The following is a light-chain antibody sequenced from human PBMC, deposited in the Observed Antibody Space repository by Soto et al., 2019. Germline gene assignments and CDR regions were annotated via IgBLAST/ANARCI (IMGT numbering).Light chain of an antibody. CDR3: SSYTSSSTL. Sequence: QSALTQPACVSGSPFPSITISCTRTSIDVGSYNYVSWYQQHPGKAPKLMIYEVSDRPSGISSRFSGSKSGNTASLTISGLQTEDEADYYCSSYTSSSTLFGTGTKVTVL. CDR2: EVS. CDR1: SIDVGSYNY. J-gene: IGLJ1*01. V-gene: IGLV2-14*01.